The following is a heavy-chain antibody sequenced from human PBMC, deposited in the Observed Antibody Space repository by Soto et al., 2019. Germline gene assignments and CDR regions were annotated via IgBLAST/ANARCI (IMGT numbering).Heavy chain of an antibody. CDR3: ARAMDLEWLLYSDGMDV. CDR1: GYTFTSYA. CDR2: INAGNGNT. Sequence: ASVKVSCKASGYTFTSYAMHWVRQAPGQRLEWMGWINAGNGNTKYSQKFQGRVTITRGTSASTAYMELSSLRSEDTAVYYCARAMDLEWLLYSDGMDVWGQGTTVTVSS. J-gene: IGHJ6*02. V-gene: IGHV1-3*01. D-gene: IGHD3-3*01.